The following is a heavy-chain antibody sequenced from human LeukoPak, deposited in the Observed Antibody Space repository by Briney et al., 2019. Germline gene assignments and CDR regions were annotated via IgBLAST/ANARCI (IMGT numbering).Heavy chain of an antibody. CDR1: GFTFSNYA. Sequence: GGSLRLSCAASGFTFSNYAMSWVRQAPGKGLEWVSAVSDSGGNTYYADSVKGRFTISRDNSKNTLYLQMNNLRAEDTAVYYCAKDSIAARQGYFDYWGQGTLVTVSS. V-gene: IGHV3-23*01. CDR2: VSDSGGNT. J-gene: IGHJ4*02. D-gene: IGHD6-6*01. CDR3: AKDSIAARQGYFDY.